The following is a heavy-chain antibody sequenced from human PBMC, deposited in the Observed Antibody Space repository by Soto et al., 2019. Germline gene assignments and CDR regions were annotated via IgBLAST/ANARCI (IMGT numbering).Heavy chain of an antibody. CDR1: GFTFTSSA. CDR2: IVVGSGNT. V-gene: IGHV1-58*01. CDR3: AATYYDILTGSMDYYGMDV. J-gene: IGHJ6*02. D-gene: IGHD3-9*01. Sequence: SVKVSCKASGFTFTSSAVQWVRQARGQRLEWIGWIVVGSGNTNYAQKFQEGVTITRDMSTSTAYMELSSLRSEDTAVYYCAATYYDILTGSMDYYGMDVWGQGTTVTVSS.